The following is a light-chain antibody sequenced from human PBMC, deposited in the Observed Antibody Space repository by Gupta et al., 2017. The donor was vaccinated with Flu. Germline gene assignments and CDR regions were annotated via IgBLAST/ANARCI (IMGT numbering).Light chain of an antibody. CDR1: SSNIGNND. V-gene: IGLV1-51*02. Sequence: SSAPGRTHTISCPGSSSNIGNNDVSWYQQLPGTAPKLLIYENNQRPSGIPDRFSGSASGTSATLGITGLQTGDEADYYCGTWDSSLSGVVFGGGTQLTVL. J-gene: IGLJ7*01. CDR2: ENN. CDR3: GTWDSSLSGVV.